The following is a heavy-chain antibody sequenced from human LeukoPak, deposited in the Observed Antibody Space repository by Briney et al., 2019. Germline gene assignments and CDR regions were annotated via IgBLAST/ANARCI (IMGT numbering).Heavy chain of an antibody. CDR2: IYTSGST. Sequence: SETLSLTCTVSGGSISSYYWSWVRQPAGKGLEWIGRIYTSGSTNYNPSLKSRVTISVDTSKNQSSLKLSSVTAADTAVYYCARGGPMSHVRDYYLDVWGKGTTVTVSS. CDR3: ARGGPMSHVRDYYLDV. V-gene: IGHV4-4*07. D-gene: IGHD3-10*02. J-gene: IGHJ6*03. CDR1: GGSISSYY.